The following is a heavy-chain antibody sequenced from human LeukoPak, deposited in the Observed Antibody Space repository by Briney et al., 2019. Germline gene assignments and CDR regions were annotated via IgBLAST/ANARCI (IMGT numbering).Heavy chain of an antibody. CDR1: GGTFSSYA. CDR3: ARGLVQARIKEFDY. D-gene: IGHD6-19*01. Sequence: GASVKVSCKASGGTFSSYAISWVRQAPGQGLEWMGGIIPIFGTANYAQKFQGRVTITADESTSTAYMELSSLRSEDTAVYYCARGLVQARIKEFDYWGQGTLVTVSS. CDR2: IIPIFGTA. J-gene: IGHJ4*02. V-gene: IGHV1-69*13.